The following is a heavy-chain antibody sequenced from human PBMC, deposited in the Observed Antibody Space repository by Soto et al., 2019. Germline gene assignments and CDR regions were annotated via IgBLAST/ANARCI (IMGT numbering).Heavy chain of an antibody. Sequence: QVQLVESGGGVVQPGRSLRVSCAASGFTFSDYGIYWVRQAPGKGLEWVALISYDGNNREYGDSVKGRFTIPRDNSKNTLYLQMNSRRVEDTAVYYCTFGDNSFDYWGQGTLVTVSS. CDR1: GFTFSDYG. J-gene: IGHJ4*02. V-gene: IGHV3-30*03. D-gene: IGHD1-20*01. CDR2: ISYDGNNR. CDR3: TFGDNSFDY.